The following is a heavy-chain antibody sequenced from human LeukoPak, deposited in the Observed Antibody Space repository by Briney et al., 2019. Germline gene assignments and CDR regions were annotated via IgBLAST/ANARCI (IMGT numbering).Heavy chain of an antibody. CDR2: IYYSGST. J-gene: IGHJ5*02. CDR1: GGSISSSSYY. Sequence: SETLSLTCTVSGGSISSSSYYWVWIRQPPGKGLEWVGSIYYSGSTYYNPSLKSRVTISVDTSKNQFSLKLSSVTAADTGVYYCARDLRRFDPWGQGTLVTVSS. V-gene: IGHV4-39*07. CDR3: ARDLRRFDP.